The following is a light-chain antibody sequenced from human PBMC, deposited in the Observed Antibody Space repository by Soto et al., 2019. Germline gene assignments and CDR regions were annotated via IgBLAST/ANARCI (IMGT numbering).Light chain of an antibody. CDR3: QQYNSWLWT. CDR2: GAS. CDR1: QSVSSK. J-gene: IGKJ1*01. V-gene: IGKV3-15*01. Sequence: EIVMTQSPATLSVSPGEGATLSCRASQSVSSKLAWYQQKPGQAPRLHIYGASTRATGIPARFSGSGSGTEFTLIISGLQSEDSAVYYCQQYNSWLWTFGQGTKVDIK.